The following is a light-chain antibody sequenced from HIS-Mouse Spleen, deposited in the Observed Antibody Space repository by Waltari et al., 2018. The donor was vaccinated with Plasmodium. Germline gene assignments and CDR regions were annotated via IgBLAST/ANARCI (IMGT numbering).Light chain of an antibody. Sequence: EIVLTQSPATLSLSPGERATLSCRASQSVSSYLAWYQQQPGQAPRLLIYDASNRATGIPARFSGSGSGTDFTLNISSLEPEDFAVYYCQQRSNWPRVLTFGGGTKVEIE. CDR2: DAS. CDR1: QSVSSY. J-gene: IGKJ4*01. CDR3: QQRSNWPRVLT. V-gene: IGKV3-11*01.